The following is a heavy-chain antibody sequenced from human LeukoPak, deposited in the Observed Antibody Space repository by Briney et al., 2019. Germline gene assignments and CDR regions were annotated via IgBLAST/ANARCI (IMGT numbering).Heavy chain of an antibody. CDR2: ISWDGDST. J-gene: IGHJ4*02. Sequence: GGSLRLSCAASGFTFDDYAMHWVRQAPGKGLEWVSLISWDGDSTYYTDSVKGRFTIFRDNSKNTLYLQMNSLRAEDTAVYFCARGHNRYYFDYWGQGTLVIVSS. CDR3: ARGHNRYYFDY. V-gene: IGHV3-43D*03. D-gene: IGHD2/OR15-2a*01. CDR1: GFTFDDYA.